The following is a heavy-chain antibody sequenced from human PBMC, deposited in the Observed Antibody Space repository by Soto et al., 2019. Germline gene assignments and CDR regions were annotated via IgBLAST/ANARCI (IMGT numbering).Heavy chain of an antibody. D-gene: IGHD6-19*01. CDR3: ARTDKYNSQSSGWANRFDY. CDR1: GFIFSNYA. Sequence: EVQLLESGGDLVQPGGSLRLSCAASGFIFSNYAMPWVRQAPGKGPEWVSTFTSGGSTYYRDTVKGRFTISRDNANNTLYLQMNSLRAEDTAVYYCARTDKYNSQSSGWANRFDYWGQGTLVTVSS. CDR2: FTSGGST. V-gene: IGHV3-23*01. J-gene: IGHJ4*02.